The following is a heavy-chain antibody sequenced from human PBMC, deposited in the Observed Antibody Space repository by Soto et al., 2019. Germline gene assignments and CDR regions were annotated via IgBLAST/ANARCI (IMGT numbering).Heavy chain of an antibody. J-gene: IGHJ4*02. CDR1: GYTLTELS. CDR2: FDPGDGET. Sequence: ASVKVSCKVSGYTLTELSMHWVRQGPGKGLEWMGGFDPGDGETIYAQKFQGRVTMTEDTSTDTAYMELSSLRSEDTAVYYCATGGVVITTAGYFDYWGQGTLVTVSS. V-gene: IGHV1-24*01. D-gene: IGHD3-22*01. CDR3: ATGGVVITTAGYFDY.